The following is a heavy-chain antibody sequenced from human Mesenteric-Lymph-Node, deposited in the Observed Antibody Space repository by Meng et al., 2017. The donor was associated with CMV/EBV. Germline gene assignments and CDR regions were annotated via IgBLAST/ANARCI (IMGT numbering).Heavy chain of an antibody. J-gene: IGHJ6*02. Sequence: GESLKISCAASGFTFSSYSMNWVRQAPGKGLEWVSYISTSSSTIYYADSVKGRFTISRDNAKNSLYLQMNSLRAEDTAVYYCAKTAYDFWSGYSSPDYYYYGMDVWGQGTTVTVS. D-gene: IGHD3/OR15-3a*01. V-gene: IGHV3-48*04. CDR3: AKTAYDFWSGYSSPDYYYYGMDV. CDR1: GFTFSSYS. CDR2: ISTSSSTI.